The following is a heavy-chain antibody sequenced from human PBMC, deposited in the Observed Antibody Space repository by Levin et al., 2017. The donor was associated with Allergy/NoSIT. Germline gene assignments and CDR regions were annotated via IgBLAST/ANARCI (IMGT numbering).Heavy chain of an antibody. CDR1: GFTFSNVW. V-gene: IGHV3-15*05. D-gene: IGHD6-13*01. CDR2: IKSITDGGTT. J-gene: IGHJ4*02. CDR3: VAAAGGY. Sequence: GESLKISCAASGFTFSNVWMNWVRQAPGKGLEWVGRIKSITDGGTTDYAAPVKGRFIISRDDSKNTPYLHLNSLITEDTAVYYCVAAAGGYWGQGTRVTVSS.